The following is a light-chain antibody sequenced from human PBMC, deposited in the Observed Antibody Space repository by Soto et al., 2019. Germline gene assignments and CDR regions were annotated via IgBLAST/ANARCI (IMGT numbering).Light chain of an antibody. CDR2: LGS. J-gene: IGKJ2*01. Sequence: DIVMTQSPLSLPFTPGEPASSSCRSSQSLLHSNGYNFLDWYLQKTGQSPQLLIHLGSNRVSGVPDRFSGSGSGTDFTPRISRVEAEDVGVYYYMQALQTPPYTFGQGTKVQIK. CDR3: MQALQTPPYT. V-gene: IGKV2-28*01. CDR1: QSLLHSNGYNF.